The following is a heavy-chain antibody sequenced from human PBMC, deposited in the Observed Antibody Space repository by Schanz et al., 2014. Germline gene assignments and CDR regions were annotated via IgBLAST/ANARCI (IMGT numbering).Heavy chain of an antibody. D-gene: IGHD3-3*01. CDR3: ARGFDFWDR. Sequence: QVQLVQSGAEVKKPGASVKVSCKTSGYAFSDYGITWVRQAPGQGLQWMGWISPYTGNTNYAQTLQGRITLTTDTATSTAYMELRSLRSDDTALYYCARGFDFWDRWGQGTLVIVSP. CDR1: GYAFSDYG. V-gene: IGHV1-18*01. J-gene: IGHJ4*02. CDR2: ISPYTGNT.